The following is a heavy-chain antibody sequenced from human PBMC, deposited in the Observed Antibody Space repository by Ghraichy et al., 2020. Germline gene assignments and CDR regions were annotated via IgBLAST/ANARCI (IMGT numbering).Heavy chain of an antibody. CDR2: INPNSGGT. D-gene: IGHD3-16*01. CDR1: GYTFTGYY. Sequence: ASVKVSCKASGYTFTGYYMHWVRQAPGQGLEWMGRINPNSGGTNYAQKFQGRVTMTRDTSISTAYMELSRLRSDDTAVYYCARDLGGGDRVAYFQHWGQGTLVTVSS. CDR3: ARDLGGGDRVAYFQH. J-gene: IGHJ1*01. V-gene: IGHV1-2*06.